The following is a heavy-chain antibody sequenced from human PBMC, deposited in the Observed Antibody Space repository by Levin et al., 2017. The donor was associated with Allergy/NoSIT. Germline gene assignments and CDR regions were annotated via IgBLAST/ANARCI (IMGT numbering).Heavy chain of an antibody. CDR3: ARVLRFYYDYNMDV. D-gene: IGHD5-12*01. J-gene: IGHJ6*03. CDR1: GFTFSSYG. V-gene: IGHV3-33*01. Sequence: GESLKISCAASGFTFSSYGMHWVRQAPGKGLEWVAVIWDDGYKKYYADSVKGRFTISRDNSKNTLYLQMNSLRAEDTAVYYCARVLRFYYDYNMDVWGKGTTVTVSS. CDR2: IWDDGYKK.